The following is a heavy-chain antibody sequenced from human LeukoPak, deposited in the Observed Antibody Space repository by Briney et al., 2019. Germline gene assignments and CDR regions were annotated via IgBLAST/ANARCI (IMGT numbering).Heavy chain of an antibody. CDR3: ARDSALIVGASPYYYYYYMDV. V-gene: IGHV1-69*05. CDR2: IIPIFGTA. D-gene: IGHD1-26*01. Sequence: ASVKVSCKASGGTFSSYAISWVRQAPGQGLEWMGRIIPIFGTANYAQKFQGRVTITTDESTSTAYMELSSLRSEDTAVHYCARDSALIVGASPYYYYYYMDVWGKGTTVTVSS. J-gene: IGHJ6*03. CDR1: GGTFSSYA.